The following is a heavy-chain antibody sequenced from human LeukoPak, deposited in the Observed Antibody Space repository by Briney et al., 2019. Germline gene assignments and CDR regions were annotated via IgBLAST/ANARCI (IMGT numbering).Heavy chain of an antibody. Sequence: SVKVSCKASGGTFSSYAISWVRQAPGQGLEWMGGIIPIFGTANYAQKFQGRVTITTDESTSTAYMELSSLRSEDTAVYYCARTPTPYYYDSSGYYYFDYWGQGTVVTVSS. J-gene: IGHJ4*02. D-gene: IGHD3-22*01. CDR3: ARTPTPYYYDSSGYYYFDY. CDR2: IIPIFGTA. CDR1: GGTFSSYA. V-gene: IGHV1-69*05.